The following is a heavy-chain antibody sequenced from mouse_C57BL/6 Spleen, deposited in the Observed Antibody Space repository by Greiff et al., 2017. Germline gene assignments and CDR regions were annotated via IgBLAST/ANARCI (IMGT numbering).Heavy chain of an antibody. Sequence: QVHVKQPGAELVKPGASVKLSCKASGYTFTSYWMHWVKQRPGRGLEWIGRIDPNSGGTKYNEKFKSKATLTVDKPSSTAYMQLSSLTSEDSAVYYCAREGILYYGSREYFDYWGQGTTLTVSS. CDR3: AREGILYYGSREYFDY. J-gene: IGHJ2*01. D-gene: IGHD1-1*01. V-gene: IGHV1-72*01. CDR1: GYTFTSYW. CDR2: IDPNSGGT.